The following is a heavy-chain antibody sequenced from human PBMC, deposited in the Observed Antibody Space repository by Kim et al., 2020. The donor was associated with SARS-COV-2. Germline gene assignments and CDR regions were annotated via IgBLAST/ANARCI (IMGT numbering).Heavy chain of an antibody. Sequence: GGSLRLSCAASGFAFDNYAMMWVRQAPGKGLEWVSSITGGGAPYYADSVRGRFTISRGNAKNTLFLQMNTLGPEDTAVYYCSKGATTWKVDWFDPWGPGT. V-gene: IGHV3-23*01. J-gene: IGHJ5*02. CDR2: ITGGGAP. D-gene: IGHD1-1*01. CDR3: SKGATTWKVDWFDP. CDR1: GFAFDNYA.